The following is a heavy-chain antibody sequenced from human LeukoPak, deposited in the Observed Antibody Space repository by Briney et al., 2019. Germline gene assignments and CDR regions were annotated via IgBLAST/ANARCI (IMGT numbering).Heavy chain of an antibody. V-gene: IGHV1-18*01. CDR2: ISAYNGNT. J-gene: IGHJ4*02. CDR3: ARDQAATNTQVRFCLD. Sequence: ASAKVPCKASGYTFTSYGISWVRQAPGQGLEWMGWISAYNGNTNFAQKPQGRVTMTTDTSTSTAYMDLRSLRSDDTAVYYCARDQAATNTQVRFCLDWGQGTLVTVSS. CDR1: GYTFTSYG. D-gene: IGHD3-9*01.